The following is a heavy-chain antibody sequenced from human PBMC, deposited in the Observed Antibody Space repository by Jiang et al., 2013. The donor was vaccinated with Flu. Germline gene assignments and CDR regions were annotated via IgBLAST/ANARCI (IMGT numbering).Heavy chain of an antibody. J-gene: IGHJ5*01. CDR1: GFSLSTSGMC. CDR3: ARTHFGESMGVWFDS. Sequence: KPTQTLTLTCTFSGFSLSTSGMCVSWTRQPPGKALEWLARIDWDNDEFYSPFLKTRLTISKDTSKNQVVLTMANMDPADTATYYCARTHFGESMGVWFDSWGQGTL. CDR2: IDWDNDE. D-gene: IGHD3-10*01. V-gene: IGHV2-70*16.